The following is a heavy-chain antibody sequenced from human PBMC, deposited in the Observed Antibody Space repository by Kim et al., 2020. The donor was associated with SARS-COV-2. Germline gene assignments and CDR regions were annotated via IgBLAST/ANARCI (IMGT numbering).Heavy chain of an antibody. CDR3: AKDSVYYDILTGTKGYYFDY. V-gene: IGHV3-23*03. CDR1: GFTFSSYA. J-gene: IGHJ4*02. Sequence: GGSLRLSCAASGFTFSSYAMSWVRQAPGKGLEWVSVIYSGYSSTYYADSVKGRFTISRDNSKNKLYLQMNSLRAEDTAVYYCAKDSVYYDILTGTKGYYFDYWGQGTLVTVSS. D-gene: IGHD3-9*01. CDR2: IYSGYSST.